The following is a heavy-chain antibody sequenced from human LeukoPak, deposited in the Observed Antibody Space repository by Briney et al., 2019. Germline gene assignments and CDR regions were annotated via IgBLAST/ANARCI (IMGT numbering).Heavy chain of an antibody. CDR1: GDSVSSNSAA. Sequence: SQTLSLTCAISGDSVSSNSAAWNWIRQSPSRGLEWLGRTYYRSKWYNDYAVSVKSRITINPDTSKNQFSLKLSSVTAADTAVYYCARVTGMVRGVIIDEPPWFDPWGQGTLVTVSS. D-gene: IGHD3-10*01. CDR2: TYYRSKWYN. V-gene: IGHV6-1*01. CDR3: ARVTGMVRGVIIDEPPWFDP. J-gene: IGHJ5*02.